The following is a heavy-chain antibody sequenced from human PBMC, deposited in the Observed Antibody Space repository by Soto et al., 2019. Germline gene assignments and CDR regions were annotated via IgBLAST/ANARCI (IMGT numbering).Heavy chain of an antibody. D-gene: IGHD4-17*01. CDR3: TRHSILGRDYEDYNDGMDV. CDR1: GFTFSGSA. J-gene: IGHJ6*02. Sequence: EVQLVESGGGLVQPGGSLKLSCAASGFTFSGSAMHWVRQASGKGLEWVGRIRSKANSYATAYAASVKGRFTISRDDSKNTAYLQMNSLKAEDTAVYYCTRHSILGRDYEDYNDGMDVWGQGTTVTVSS. V-gene: IGHV3-73*02. CDR2: IRSKANSYAT.